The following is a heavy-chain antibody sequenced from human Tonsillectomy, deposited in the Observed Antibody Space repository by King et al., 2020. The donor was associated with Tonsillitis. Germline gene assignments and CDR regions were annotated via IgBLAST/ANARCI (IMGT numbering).Heavy chain of an antibody. CDR1: GFTFRIYG. CDR3: AKGREMVRGGDWFDP. V-gene: IGHV3-30*02. Sequence: VQLVESGGGVVQPGGSLRLSCAASGFTFRIYGMHWVRQAPGKGLEGVAFIRHDGSNEYYADSVKGRFTISRENSKNTLYLQMNSLRIEDTAVYYCAKGREMVRGGDWFDPWGQGTLVTVSS. CDR2: IRHDGSNE. J-gene: IGHJ5*02. D-gene: IGHD3-10*01.